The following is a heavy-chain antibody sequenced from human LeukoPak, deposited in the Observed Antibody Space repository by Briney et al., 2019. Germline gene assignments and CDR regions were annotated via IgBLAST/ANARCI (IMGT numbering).Heavy chain of an antibody. D-gene: IGHD1-14*01. Sequence: SGGSLRLSCAASGFIFSSYVMSWVRQAPGKGLEWVSAIRGSGSSTYYADSVKGRFTISRDNAKNSLYLQMNSLRAEDTAVYYCAREVTTGHYYFDYWGQGTLVTVSS. CDR3: AREVTTGHYYFDY. CDR2: IRGSGSST. CDR1: GFIFSSYV. J-gene: IGHJ4*02. V-gene: IGHV3-23*01.